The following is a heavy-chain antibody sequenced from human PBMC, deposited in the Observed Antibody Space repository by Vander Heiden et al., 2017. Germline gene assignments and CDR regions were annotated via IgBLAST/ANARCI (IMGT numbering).Heavy chain of an antibody. Sequence: QVQLQESGPGLVKPSQTLSLTCTLSGGSISSGGYYWSWIRQHPGKGLEWIGYIYYSGSTYYNPSLKSRVTISVDTSKNQFSLKLSSVTAADTAVYYCAREYIVGGPAAQNWFDPWGQGTLVTVSS. CDR1: GGSISSGGYY. CDR2: IYYSGST. V-gene: IGHV4-31*03. J-gene: IGHJ5*02. CDR3: AREYIVGGPAAQNWFDP. D-gene: IGHD2-2*01.